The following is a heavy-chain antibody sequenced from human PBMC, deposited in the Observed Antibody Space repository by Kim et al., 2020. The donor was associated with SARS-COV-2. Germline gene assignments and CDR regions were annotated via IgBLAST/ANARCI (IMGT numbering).Heavy chain of an antibody. D-gene: IGHD3-3*01. CDR2: ISAYNGNT. Sequence: ASVKVSCKASGYTFTSYGISWVRQAPGQGLEWMGWISAYNGNTNYAQKLQGRVTMTTDTSTSTAYMELRSLRSDDTAVYYCARETHVTIFGVTDLGYWGQGTLVTVSS. J-gene: IGHJ4*02. CDR1: GYTFTSYG. V-gene: IGHV1-18*01. CDR3: ARETHVTIFGVTDLGY.